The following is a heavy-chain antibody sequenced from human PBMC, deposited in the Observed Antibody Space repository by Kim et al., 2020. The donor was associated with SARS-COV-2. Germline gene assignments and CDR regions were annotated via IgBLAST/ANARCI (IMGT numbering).Heavy chain of an antibody. CDR1: GCPFRSYY. CDR2: INPSFDMT. V-gene: IGHV1-69*02. Sequence: SVKVSCKASGCPFRSYYLRWVRQAPGQGLEWMGRINPSFDMTDYAQNIQGRVTITTDTINTAVIVVASLRPQDTAAYYCSAGIQRLAPAGMSDYWG. J-gene: IGHJ4*01. CDR3: SAGIQRLAPAGMSDY. D-gene: IGHD6-25*01.